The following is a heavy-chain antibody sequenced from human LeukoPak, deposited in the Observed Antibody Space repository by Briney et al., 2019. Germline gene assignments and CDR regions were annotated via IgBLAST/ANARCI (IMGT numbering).Heavy chain of an antibody. V-gene: IGHV3-30-3*01. CDR1: GFTFSSYA. J-gene: IGHJ4*02. CDR2: ISYDGSNK. D-gene: IGHD2-15*01. CDR3: ARESGVAATFDDY. Sequence: GRSLRLSCAASGFTFSSYAMHWVRQAPGKGLEWVAVISYDGSNKYYADSVKGRFTISRDNSKNTLYLQMNSLRAEDTAVYYCARESGVAATFDDYWGQGTLVTVSS.